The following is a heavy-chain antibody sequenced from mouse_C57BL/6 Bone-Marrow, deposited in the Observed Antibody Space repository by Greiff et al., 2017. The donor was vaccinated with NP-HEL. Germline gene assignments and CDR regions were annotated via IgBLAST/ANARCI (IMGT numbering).Heavy chain of an antibody. CDR2: IHPNSGST. D-gene: IGHD1-1*01. CDR3: ARGETLLLLPWFAY. J-gene: IGHJ3*01. CDR1: GYTFTSYW. Sequence: QVQLQQPGAELVKPGASVKLSCKASGYTFTSYWMHWVKQRPGQGLEWIGMIHPNSGSTNYNEKFKSKATLTVDKSSSTAYMQLSSLTSEDSAVYYCARGETLLLLPWFAYWGQGTLVTVSA. V-gene: IGHV1-64*01.